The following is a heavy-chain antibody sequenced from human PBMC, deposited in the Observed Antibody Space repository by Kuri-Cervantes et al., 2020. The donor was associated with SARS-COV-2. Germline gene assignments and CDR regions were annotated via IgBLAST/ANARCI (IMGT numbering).Heavy chain of an antibody. CDR1: GFTFSDYY. V-gene: IGHV3-11*03. J-gene: IGHJ4*02. CDR3: AKLDPYYDSRND. CDR2: ISSSSSYT. Sequence: GESLKSSCAASGFTFSDYYMSWIRQAPGKGLEWVSYISSSSSYTNYADSVKGRFSISRDNAKNSLYLQMNSLRAEDTAVYYCAKLDPYYDSRNDRGQGTLVTVSS. D-gene: IGHD3-22*01.